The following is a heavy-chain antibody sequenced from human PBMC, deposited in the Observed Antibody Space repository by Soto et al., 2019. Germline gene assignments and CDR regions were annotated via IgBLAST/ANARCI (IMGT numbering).Heavy chain of an antibody. Sequence: KPPASVKVSCKASGYTFTSYGISWVRQAPGQGLEWMGWISAYNGNTNYAQKLQGRVTMTTDTSTSTAYMELRSLRSDDTAVYYCATSVVVVAAFYFDYWGQGTLVTVSS. D-gene: IGHD2-15*01. CDR2: ISAYNGNT. V-gene: IGHV1-18*01. CDR1: GYTFTSYG. CDR3: ATSVVVVAAFYFDY. J-gene: IGHJ4*02.